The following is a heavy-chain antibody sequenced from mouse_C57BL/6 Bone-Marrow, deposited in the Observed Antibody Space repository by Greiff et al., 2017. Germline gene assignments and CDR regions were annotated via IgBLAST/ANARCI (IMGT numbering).Heavy chain of an antibody. J-gene: IGHJ2*01. CDR3: ARDWDYFDY. D-gene: IGHD4-1*01. CDR2: IYPGDGDT. Sequence: QVQLQQSGAELVKPGASVKISCKVSGYAFSTYWMNWVQQRPGKGLEWIGQIYPGDGDTNYNGKFKGKATLTDDKSSSTAYMQLSSLTSEDSAVYCGARDWDYFDYWGQGTTLTVSS. V-gene: IGHV1-80*01. CDR1: GYAFSTYW.